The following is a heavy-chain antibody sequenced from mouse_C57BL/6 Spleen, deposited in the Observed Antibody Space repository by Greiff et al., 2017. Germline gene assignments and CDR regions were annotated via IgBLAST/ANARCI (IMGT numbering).Heavy chain of an antibody. Sequence: QVQLQQSGAELVMPGASVKLSCKASGYTFTSYWMHWVKQRPGQGLEWIGEIDPSDSYTNYNQKFKGKSTLTVDKSSSTAYMQLSSLTSEDSAVYYCARRSSYYYGSSYDFDYWGQGTTLTVSS. J-gene: IGHJ2*01. V-gene: IGHV1-69*01. D-gene: IGHD1-1*01. CDR1: GYTFTSYW. CDR2: IDPSDSYT. CDR3: ARRSSYYYGSSYDFDY.